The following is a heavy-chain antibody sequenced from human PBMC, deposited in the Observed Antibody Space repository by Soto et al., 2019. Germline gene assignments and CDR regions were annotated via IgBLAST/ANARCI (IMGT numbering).Heavy chain of an antibody. CDR1: GDSVISDHYY. CDR2: AHFGGDT. J-gene: IGHJ4*02. D-gene: IGHD3-16*01. Sequence: QLQLQESGPGLVKPSETLSLSCTVSGDSVISDHYYWAWVRQPPGKGLEWIGNAHFGGDTYQNQSLKVRGTISVDTSSNRVSLKLTSVTAADTSGYYCARQGGNKFDYWGQGTLVTVSS. CDR3: ARQGGNKFDY. V-gene: IGHV4-39*01.